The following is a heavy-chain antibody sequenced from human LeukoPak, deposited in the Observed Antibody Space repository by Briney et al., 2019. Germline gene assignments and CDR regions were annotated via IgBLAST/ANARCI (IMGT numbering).Heavy chain of an antibody. D-gene: IGHD3-22*01. CDR1: GGTFSSYA. J-gene: IGHJ5*02. CDR3: ARDPLRGYYYDSSGSTPPWFDP. CDR2: VIPILGIA. Sequence: SVKVSCKASGGTFSSYAISWVRQAPGQGLEWMGRVIPILGIANYAQKFQGRVTITADKSTSTAYMELSSLRSEDTAVYYCARDPLRGYYYDSSGSTPPWFDPWGQGTLVTVSS. V-gene: IGHV1-69*04.